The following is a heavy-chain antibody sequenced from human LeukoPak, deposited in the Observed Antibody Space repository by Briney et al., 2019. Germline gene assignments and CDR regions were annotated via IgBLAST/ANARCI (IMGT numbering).Heavy chain of an antibody. J-gene: IGHJ4*02. V-gene: IGHV3-30*18. CDR1: GFTFSSYG. Sequence: GGSLRLSCAASGFTFSSYGMHWVRQAPGKGLEWVAVISYDGSNKYYADSVKGRFTISRDNSKNTLYLQMNSLRAEDTAVYYCGEGTIARGGFGHWGQGTLVTVSS. D-gene: IGHD1-14*01. CDR2: ISYDGSNK. CDR3: GEGTIARGGFGH.